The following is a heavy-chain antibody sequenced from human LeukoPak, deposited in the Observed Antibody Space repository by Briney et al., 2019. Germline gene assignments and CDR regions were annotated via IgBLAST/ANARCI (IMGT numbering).Heavy chain of an antibody. CDR1: GYTFTSYG. V-gene: IGHV1-3*01. CDR2: INAGTGST. CDR3: ARDRASSGYSYGYRFEDY. Sequence: ASVKVSCKASGYTFTSYGISWVRQAPGQRLEWMGWINAGTGSTKFSQKFQGRVTITRDTSASTAYMELSSLRSEDTAVYYCARDRASSGYSYGYRFEDYWGQGTLVTVSS. J-gene: IGHJ4*02. D-gene: IGHD5-18*01.